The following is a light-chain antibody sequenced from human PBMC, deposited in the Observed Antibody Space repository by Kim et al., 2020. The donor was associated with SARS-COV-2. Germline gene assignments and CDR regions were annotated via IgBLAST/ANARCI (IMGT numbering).Light chain of an antibody. J-gene: IGKJ2*01. CDR3: QQSYSTPSYS. CDR2: AAS. CDR1: QNISRY. V-gene: IGKV1-39*01. Sequence: DIQMTQSPSSLSASVGDRITITCRASQNISRYLNWYQQKAGKAPNLLMYAASSLQTGVPPRFSGSGSGTDFTLTISSLQPEDFATYYCQQSYSTPSYSFGQGTKLEIK.